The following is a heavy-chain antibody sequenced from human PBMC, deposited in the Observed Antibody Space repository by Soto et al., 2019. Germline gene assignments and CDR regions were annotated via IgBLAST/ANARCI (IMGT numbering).Heavy chain of an antibody. J-gene: IGHJ4*02. CDR1: GGSISNISYY. D-gene: IGHD2-15*01. Sequence: RQLQESGPGLVKPSETLSLTCTVSGGSISNISYYGGWIRQPPGKGLEWIGSIYYSGSSYYNPSLKSRVTISVDTSKTQSSLQLSSVTAADTAVYYCSRHTPAISISDHWGQGTLVTVSS. CDR2: IYYSGSS. CDR3: SRHTPAISISDH. V-gene: IGHV4-39*01.